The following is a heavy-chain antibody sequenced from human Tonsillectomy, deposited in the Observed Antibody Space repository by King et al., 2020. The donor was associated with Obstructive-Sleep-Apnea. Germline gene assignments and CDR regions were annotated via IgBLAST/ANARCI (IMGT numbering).Heavy chain of an antibody. J-gene: IGHJ4*02. V-gene: IGHV4-39*01. CDR2: IYYSGST. D-gene: IGHD6-13*01. Sequence: QLQESGPGLVKPSETLSLTCTVSGGSISSSGYYWGWIRQPPGKGLEWIGNIYYSGSTYYNPSLKSRVTISVDTSKNQFSLKLSSVTAADTAVYYCARSSSWPDYNLDSWGQGTLAT. CDR3: ARSSSWPDYNLDS. CDR1: GGSISSSGYY.